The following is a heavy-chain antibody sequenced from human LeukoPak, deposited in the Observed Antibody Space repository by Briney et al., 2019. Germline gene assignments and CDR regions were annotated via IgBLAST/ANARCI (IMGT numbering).Heavy chain of an antibody. CDR1: GGSISSYY. D-gene: IGHD3-16*01. V-gene: IGHV4-59*08. CDR2: IYYSGST. J-gene: IGHJ4*02. CDR3: ASSSYDYVWGSLDY. Sequence: PSETLSLTCTVSGGSISSYYWSWIRQPPGKGLEWIGYIYYSGSTNYNPSLKSRVTISVDTSKNQFSLKLSSVTAADTAVYYCASSSYDYVWGSLDYWGQGTLVTVSS.